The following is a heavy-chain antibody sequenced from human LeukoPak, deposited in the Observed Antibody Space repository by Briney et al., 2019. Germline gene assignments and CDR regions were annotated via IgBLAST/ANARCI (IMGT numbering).Heavy chain of an antibody. V-gene: IGHV4-59*08. CDR3: ARHMGLGYSYGYPYFDY. Sequence: PSETLSLTCTVSGDSIIGSYWSWIRQAPGKGLEWIGYIYYSVDTDYNPSLKSRVTISVDTSKNQFSLKLSSVTAADTAVYYCARHMGLGYSYGYPYFDYWGQGTLVTVSS. D-gene: IGHD5-18*01. J-gene: IGHJ4*02. CDR1: GDSIIGSY. CDR2: IYYSVDT.